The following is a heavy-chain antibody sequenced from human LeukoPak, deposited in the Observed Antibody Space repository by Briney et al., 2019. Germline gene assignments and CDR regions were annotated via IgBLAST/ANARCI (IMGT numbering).Heavy chain of an antibody. Sequence: GGSLRLSCAASGFTFDDYTIHWVRLAPGKGLEWVSLLSWHGTSTYSADSVKGRFTISRDNAKNSLYLQMNSLRGEDTAVYYCARIYSNGWPDYWGQGTLVTVSS. CDR2: LSWHGTST. J-gene: IGHJ4*02. CDR1: GFTFDDYT. CDR3: ARIYSNGWPDY. V-gene: IGHV3-43*01. D-gene: IGHD6-19*01.